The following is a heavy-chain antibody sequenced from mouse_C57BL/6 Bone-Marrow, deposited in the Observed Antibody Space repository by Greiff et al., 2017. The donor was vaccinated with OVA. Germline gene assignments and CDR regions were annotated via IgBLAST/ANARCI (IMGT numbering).Heavy chain of an antibody. D-gene: IGHD2-5*01. J-gene: IGHJ2*01. Sequence: QVQLQQSGAELVRPGTSVKMSCKASGYTFTNYWIGWAKQRPGHGLEWIGDIYPGGGYTNYNEKFKGKATLTADKSSSTAYMQFSSLTSEDSAIYYCARIYSNYPYYCDYWGQGTTLTVSS. CDR3: ARIYSNYPYYCDY. CDR2: IYPGGGYT. CDR1: GYTFTNYW. V-gene: IGHV1-63*01.